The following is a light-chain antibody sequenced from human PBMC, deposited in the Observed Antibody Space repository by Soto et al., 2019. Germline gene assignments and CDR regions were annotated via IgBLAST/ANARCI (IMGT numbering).Light chain of an antibody. J-gene: IGKJ1*01. CDR2: DAS. V-gene: IGKV3-11*01. Sequence: EIVLTQSPATLSLSPGERATLSCRASQSVSSYLAWYQQKPGQAPRLLIYDASNRATGIPARFSGSGSGTDFTLTISIREPEDVAVAYCQQRRNWPPWTFGQGTKVEIK. CDR1: QSVSSY. CDR3: QQRRNWPPWT.